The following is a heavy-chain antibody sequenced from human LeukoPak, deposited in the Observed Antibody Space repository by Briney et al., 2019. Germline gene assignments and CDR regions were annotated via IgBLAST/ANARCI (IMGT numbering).Heavy chain of an antibody. CDR3: ARDYGSGSYFDY. J-gene: IGHJ4*02. Sequence: SETLSLTCTVSGGSISSSXWXWIRQPPGKGPEWIGSLYYSGSTNYNPSLKSRVTISLDTSKNQLSLKLRSVTAADTAVYYCARDYGSGSYFDYWGQGILVTVSS. CDR2: LYYSGST. V-gene: IGHV4-59*01. CDR1: GGSISSSX. D-gene: IGHD3-10*01.